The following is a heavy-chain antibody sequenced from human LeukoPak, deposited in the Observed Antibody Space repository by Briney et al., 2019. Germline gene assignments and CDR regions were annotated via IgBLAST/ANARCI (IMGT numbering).Heavy chain of an antibody. D-gene: IGHD6-19*01. CDR3: AKDLGSGWYE. CDR1: GFTVSSNY. CDR2: ISGSGGST. Sequence: GGSLRLSCAASGFTVSSNYMSWVRQAPGKGLEWVSAISGSGGSTYYADSVKGRFTISRDNSKNTLYLQMNSLRAEDTAVYYCAKDLGSGWYEWGQGTLVTVSS. V-gene: IGHV3-23*01. J-gene: IGHJ4*02.